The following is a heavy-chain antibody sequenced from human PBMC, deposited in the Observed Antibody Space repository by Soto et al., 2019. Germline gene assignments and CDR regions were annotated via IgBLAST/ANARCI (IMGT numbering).Heavy chain of an antibody. Sequence: PGGSLRLSCAASGFTFSSYWMSWVRQAPGKGLEWVANIKQDGSEKYYVDSVKGRFTISRDNAKNSLYLQMNSLRAEDTAVYYCARVRHYSNDAFDIWGQGTMVTVSS. CDR3: ARVRHYSNDAFDI. V-gene: IGHV3-7*01. J-gene: IGHJ3*02. D-gene: IGHD4-4*01. CDR1: GFTFSSYW. CDR2: IKQDGSEK.